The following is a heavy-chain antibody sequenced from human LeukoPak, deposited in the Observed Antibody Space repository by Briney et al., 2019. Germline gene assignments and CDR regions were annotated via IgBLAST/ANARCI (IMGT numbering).Heavy chain of an antibody. CDR3: ARDTTLYYYDSSGPDY. CDR2: ISSSSTSI. J-gene: IGHJ4*02. Sequence: GGSLRLSCAASGFTFSDYRMLWVRQAQRKGLEWVSSISSSSTSIYYADSVKGRFTTSRDNAKNSLFLQINSLRVEDTAVYYCARDTTLYYYDSSGPDYWGQGTLVTVSS. CDR1: GFTFSDYR. D-gene: IGHD3-22*01. V-gene: IGHV3-48*01.